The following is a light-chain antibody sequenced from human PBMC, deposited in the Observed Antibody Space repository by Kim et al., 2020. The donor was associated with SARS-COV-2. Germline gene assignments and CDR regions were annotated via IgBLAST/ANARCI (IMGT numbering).Light chain of an antibody. Sequence: SVTLTCTVGTGKSSYAIAWHPQQPEKGPRYLMKLNSDGSYSKGAGIPDRFSGSSSGAERYLTISSLQSEDEADYYCQTWGTGPWVFGGGTQLTVL. CDR2: LNSDGSY. V-gene: IGLV4-69*01. J-gene: IGLJ3*02. CDR1: TGKSSYA. CDR3: QTWGTGPWV.